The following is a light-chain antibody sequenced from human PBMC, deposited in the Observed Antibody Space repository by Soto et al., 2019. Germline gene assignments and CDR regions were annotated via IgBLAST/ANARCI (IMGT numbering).Light chain of an antibody. CDR1: QTISSW. V-gene: IGKV1-5*03. Sequence: QENQRRATLCRSVGERFTHTCRASQTISSWLAWYQQKPGKTPKLLIYKASTLKSGVPSRFSGSGSGTEFTLTISGLQPEDFDLYYCPVYGILPWPSGPGTKVDIK. CDR2: KAS. CDR3: PVYGILPWP. J-gene: IGKJ1*01.